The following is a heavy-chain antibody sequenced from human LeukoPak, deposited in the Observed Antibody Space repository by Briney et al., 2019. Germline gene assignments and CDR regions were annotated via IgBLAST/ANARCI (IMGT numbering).Heavy chain of an antibody. CDR1: GFTFSSYA. V-gene: IGHV3-30*01. D-gene: IGHD3-10*01. Sequence: GRSLRLSCAASGFTFSSYAMHWVRQAPGKGLEWVAVISYDGRTKYYADSVRGRFNIPRDNAKNTLYLQRNSLIVEDSGVYFCASGYYIVFWGQGTLVTVSS. CDR3: ASGYYIVF. J-gene: IGHJ4*02. CDR2: ISYDGRTK.